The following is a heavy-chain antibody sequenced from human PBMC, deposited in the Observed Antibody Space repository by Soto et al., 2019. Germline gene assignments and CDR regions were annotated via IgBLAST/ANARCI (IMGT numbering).Heavy chain of an antibody. J-gene: IGHJ3*02. CDR2: IRSKAYGGTT. V-gene: IGHV3-49*03. Sequence: GGSLRLSCTASGFTFGDYAMSWFRQAPGKGLEWVGFIRSKAYGGTTEYAASVKGRFTISRDDSKSIAYLQMNSLKTEDTAVYYCTRGRVAGTGSDAFDIWGQGTMVTVSS. CDR3: TRGRVAGTGSDAFDI. CDR1: GFTFGDYA. D-gene: IGHD6-19*01.